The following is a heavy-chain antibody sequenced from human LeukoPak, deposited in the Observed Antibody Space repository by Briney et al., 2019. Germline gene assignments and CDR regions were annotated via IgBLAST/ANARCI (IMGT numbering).Heavy chain of an antibody. V-gene: IGHV5-51*01. CDR3: ARPYGSGTYYPSNFDY. CDR1: GYSFTSYW. Sequence: GESLKISCKGSGYSFTSYWIGWVRQMPGKGLEWMGIIYPGDSDTRYSPSFQGQVTISADKSISTAYLQWSSLKASDTAMYYCARPYGSGTYYPSNFDYWGQGTLVTVSS. J-gene: IGHJ4*02. CDR2: IYPGDSDT. D-gene: IGHD3-10*01.